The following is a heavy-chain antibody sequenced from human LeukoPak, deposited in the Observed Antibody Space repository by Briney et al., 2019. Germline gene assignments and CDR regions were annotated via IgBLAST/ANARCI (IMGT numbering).Heavy chain of an antibody. Sequence: GESLKISCKGSGYRFTSYWIGWVRQMPGKGLEWMGIIYPGDSDTRYSPSFQGQVTISADKSISTAYLQWSSLKASDTAMYYCARFPYCTNGVCYGKNWFDPWGQGTLVTVSS. CDR3: ARFPYCTNGVCYGKNWFDP. J-gene: IGHJ5*02. CDR1: GYRFTSYW. CDR2: IYPGDSDT. V-gene: IGHV5-51*01. D-gene: IGHD2-8*01.